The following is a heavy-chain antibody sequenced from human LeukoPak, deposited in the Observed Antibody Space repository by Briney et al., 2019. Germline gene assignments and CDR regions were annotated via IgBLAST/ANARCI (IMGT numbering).Heavy chain of an antibody. D-gene: IGHD3-22*01. J-gene: IGHJ4*02. Sequence: PGGSLRLSCAASGFTFSSSAMSWVRQAPGKGLEWVSTISGSGGSTYYADSVKGRFTISRDNSKNTLYLQMNSLRAEDTAVYYCAKGALHYDSSGYYDFWGQGTLVTVSS. CDR3: AKGALHYDSSGYYDF. CDR2: ISGSGGST. CDR1: GFTFSSSA. V-gene: IGHV3-23*01.